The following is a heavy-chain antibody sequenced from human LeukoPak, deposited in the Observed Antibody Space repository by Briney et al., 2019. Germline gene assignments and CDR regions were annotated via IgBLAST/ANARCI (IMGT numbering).Heavy chain of an antibody. CDR2: INSDGSWT. CDR1: GFTFSKYW. D-gene: IGHD2-21*01. V-gene: IGHV3-74*01. J-gene: IGHJ3*02. CDR3: ASLVVSEDRAFYI. Sequence: LSGGSLRLSCGASGFTFSKYWMHWVRQAPGKGLVWVSRINSDGSWTSYADSVKGRFTIPRDNAKNTLYLQMNSLRAEDKAVYYCASLVVSEDRAFYIWGQGTMVTVSS.